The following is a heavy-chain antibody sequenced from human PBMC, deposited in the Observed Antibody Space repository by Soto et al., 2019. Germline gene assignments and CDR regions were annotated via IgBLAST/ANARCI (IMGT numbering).Heavy chain of an antibody. J-gene: IGHJ6*02. CDR2: IIPIFGTA. CDR1: GGTFSSYA. CDR3: ARAGFPPWIQLWLRDYYYGMDV. V-gene: IGHV1-69*06. Sequence: QVQLVQSGAEVKKPGSSVKVSCKASGGTFSSYAISWVRQAPGQGLEWMGGIIPIFGTANYAQKFQGRVTITADKSTSTAYMELSSLRSEDTAVYYCARAGFPPWIQLWLRDYYYGMDVWGQGTTVTVSS. D-gene: IGHD5-18*01.